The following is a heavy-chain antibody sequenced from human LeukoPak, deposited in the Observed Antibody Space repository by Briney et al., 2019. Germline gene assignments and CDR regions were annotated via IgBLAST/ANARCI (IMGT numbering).Heavy chain of an antibody. CDR3: ARVSGPFDY. CDR1: GGSISSGSYY. CDR2: IYTGGST. J-gene: IGHJ4*02. V-gene: IGHV4-61*02. Sequence: SETLSLTCTVSGGSISSGSYYWRWSRQPAGKGLEWIVRIYTGGSTNYNPSLKSRVTISVDTSKNQFSLKLSSVTAADTAVYYCARVSGPFDYWGQGTLVTVSS.